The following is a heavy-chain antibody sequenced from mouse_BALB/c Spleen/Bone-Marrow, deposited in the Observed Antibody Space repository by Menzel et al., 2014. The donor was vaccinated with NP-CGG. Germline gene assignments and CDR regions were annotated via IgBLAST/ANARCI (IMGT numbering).Heavy chain of an antibody. CDR1: GYTFTRYW. CDR3: ARGNYEAMDS. D-gene: IGHD2-1*01. J-gene: IGHJ4*01. Sequence: VKLMESGAELAKPGASVKMSCKASGYTFTRYWTHWVKQRPGQGLEWIGYINPSTGDTEYNQKFKDKATLTADMSSSTAYMQLSSLTSEDSAVYYCARGNYEAMDSWGQGTSVTVSS. CDR2: INPSTGDT. V-gene: IGHV1-7*01.